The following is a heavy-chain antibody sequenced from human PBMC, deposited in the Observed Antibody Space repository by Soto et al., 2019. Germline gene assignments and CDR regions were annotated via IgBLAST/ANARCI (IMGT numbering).Heavy chain of an antibody. CDR3: AKGYGDYYYYYGMDV. Sequence: GGSLRLSCAASGFTFSSYAMSWVRQSPGKGLEWVSAISGSGSSTYYADSVKGRFTISRDNSKNTLYLQMNSLRAEDTAVYYCAKGYGDYYYYYGMDVWGQGTTVTVSS. D-gene: IGHD1-20*01. CDR2: ISGSGSST. CDR1: GFTFSSYA. J-gene: IGHJ6*02. V-gene: IGHV3-23*01.